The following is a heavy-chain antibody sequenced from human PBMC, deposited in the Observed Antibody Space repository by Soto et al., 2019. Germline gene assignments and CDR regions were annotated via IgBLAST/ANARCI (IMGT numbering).Heavy chain of an antibody. V-gene: IGHV3-21*01. Sequence: PGGSLRLSCAASGFTFSSYSMNWVRQAPGKGLEWVSSISSSSSYIYYADSVKGRFTISRDNAKNSLYLQMNSLRAEDTAVYYCAREPPLTSEFRAEADGKYSSGSADWFDPWGQGTLVTVSS. CDR1: GFTFSSYS. J-gene: IGHJ5*02. D-gene: IGHD6-19*01. CDR3: AREPPLTSEFRAEADGKYSSGSADWFDP. CDR2: ISSSSSYI.